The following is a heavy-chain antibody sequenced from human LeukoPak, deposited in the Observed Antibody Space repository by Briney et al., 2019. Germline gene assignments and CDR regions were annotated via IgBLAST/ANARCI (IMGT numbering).Heavy chain of an antibody. J-gene: IGHJ3*02. CDR1: GGSTSSSSYY. CDR3: AMRLGNAFDI. V-gene: IGHV4-39*01. Sequence: SETLSLTCTVSGGSTSSSSYYWGWIRQPPGKGLEWIGSIYYSGSTYYNPSLKSRVTISVDTSKNQFSLKLSSVTAADTAVYYCAMRLGNAFDIWGQGTMVTVSS. CDR2: IYYSGST. D-gene: IGHD7-27*01.